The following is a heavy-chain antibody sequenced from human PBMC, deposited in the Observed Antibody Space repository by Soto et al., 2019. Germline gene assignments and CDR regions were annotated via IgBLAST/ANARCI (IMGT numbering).Heavy chain of an antibody. J-gene: IGHJ6*02. CDR3: VGDRGAVGDYYGMDV. Sequence: QMQLVQSGAEVKKTGSSVKVSCKASGYTFTYRYLHWVRQAPGQALEWMGWITPFNGNTNYAQKFQDRVTITRDRSMSTDYMELSSLRSEDTAMYYCVGDRGAVGDYYGMDVWGQGTTVTVSS. V-gene: IGHV1-45*02. CDR2: ITPFNGNT. D-gene: IGHD3-10*01. CDR1: GYTFTYRY.